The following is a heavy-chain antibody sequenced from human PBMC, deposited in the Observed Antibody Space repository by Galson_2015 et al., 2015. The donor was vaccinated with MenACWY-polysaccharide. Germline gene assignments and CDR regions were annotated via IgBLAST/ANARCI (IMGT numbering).Heavy chain of an antibody. CDR1: GFTFSTYA. J-gene: IGHJ4*02. CDR3: VKNGYIGSSGGYFDS. CDR2: ISSSGDDK. D-gene: IGHD1-26*01. Sequence: SLRLSCAASGFTFSTYAMHWVRQAPGQGLEWMATISSSGDDKYYADSVKGRFTISRDNSNNTLYLEMSSLRAGDTAVYYCVKNGYIGSSGGYFDSWAQGP. V-gene: IGHV3-30*18.